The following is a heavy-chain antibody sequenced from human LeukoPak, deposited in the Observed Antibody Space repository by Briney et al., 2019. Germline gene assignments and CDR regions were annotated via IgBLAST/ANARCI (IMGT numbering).Heavy chain of an antibody. Sequence: PGGSLRLSCAASGFTFSSYWMSWVRQAPGKGLGWVANIKQDGSEKYYVDSVKGRFTISRDNAKNSLYLQMNSLGAEDTAVYYCARVREYVGFDYWGQGTLVTVSS. CDR1: GFTFSSYW. J-gene: IGHJ4*02. D-gene: IGHD3-16*01. V-gene: IGHV3-7*01. CDR3: ARVREYVGFDY. CDR2: IKQDGSEK.